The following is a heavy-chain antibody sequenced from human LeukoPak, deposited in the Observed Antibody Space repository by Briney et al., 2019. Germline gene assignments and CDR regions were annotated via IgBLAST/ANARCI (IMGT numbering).Heavy chain of an antibody. V-gene: IGHV4-34*01. D-gene: IGHD1-7*01. CDR1: GGSFSSYY. CDR3: GRRSRSTWNYRRGDY. Sequence: PSETLSLTCAVYGGSFSSYYWSWIRQPPGKGLEWIGEINHSGSTNYNPSLKSRVTISVDTSKNQFSLKLTSVTAADTAVYYCGRRSRSTWNYRRGDYWGQGTLVTVSS. J-gene: IGHJ4*02. CDR2: INHSGST.